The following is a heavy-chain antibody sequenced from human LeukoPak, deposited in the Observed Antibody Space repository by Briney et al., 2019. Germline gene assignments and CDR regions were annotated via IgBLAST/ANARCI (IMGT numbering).Heavy chain of an antibody. V-gene: IGHV3-9*01. D-gene: IGHD6-19*01. CDR1: GFTFDDYA. J-gene: IGHJ3*02. Sequence: PGGSLRLSCAASGFTFDDYAMHWVRQAPGKGLEWVSGTNWNTNSIKYADSVKGRFTISRDNAKNSLYLQMNSLRAEDTAFYYCAKGSSGWSTDAFDIWGQGTMVTVSS. CDR3: AKGSSGWSTDAFDI. CDR2: TNWNTNSI.